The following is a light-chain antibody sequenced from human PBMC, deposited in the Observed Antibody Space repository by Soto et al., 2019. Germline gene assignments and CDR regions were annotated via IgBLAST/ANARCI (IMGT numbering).Light chain of an antibody. CDR2: DAS. J-gene: IGKJ1*01. Sequence: IPLTQSPSTLSESVGDRFTITCRASQSIRSWLAWYQQKPGKAPKVLIFDASILASGVPSRFSGSGYGTEFTLTISSLQPDDFATYYCQQYNGYSTWTFGQGTKVDIK. CDR1: QSIRSW. V-gene: IGKV1-5*01. CDR3: QQYNGYSTWT.